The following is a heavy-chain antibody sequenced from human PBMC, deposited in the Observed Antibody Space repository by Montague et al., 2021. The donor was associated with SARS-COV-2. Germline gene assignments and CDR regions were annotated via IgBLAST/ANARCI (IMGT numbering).Heavy chain of an antibody. Sequence: SETLSLTCTVSGGSIDSYYWSWLRQPPGKGLEWIGYIYYRGTTNYNPSLESRVTMSVDTSKNQFSLNLSSVTAADTAMYYCARELQCNWFDPWGQGTLVTVSS. D-gene: IGHD6-19*01. CDR1: GGSIDSYY. V-gene: IGHV4-59*01. CDR2: IYYRGTT. CDR3: ARELQCNWFDP. J-gene: IGHJ5*02.